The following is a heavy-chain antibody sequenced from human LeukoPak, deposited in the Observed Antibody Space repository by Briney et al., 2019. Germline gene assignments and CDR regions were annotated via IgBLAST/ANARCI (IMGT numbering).Heavy chain of an antibody. J-gene: IGHJ6*03. CDR1: GYTFTGYY. Sequence: ASVKVSCKASGYTFTGYYMHWVRQAPGQGLEWMGWINPDSGGTNYAQKFQGRVTMTRDTSISTAYTELSRLRSDDTAVYYCARDALGGGYPFDYYYYMDVWGKGTTVTVSS. CDR3: ARDALGGGYPFDYYYYMDV. CDR2: INPDSGGT. D-gene: IGHD2-15*01. V-gene: IGHV1-2*02.